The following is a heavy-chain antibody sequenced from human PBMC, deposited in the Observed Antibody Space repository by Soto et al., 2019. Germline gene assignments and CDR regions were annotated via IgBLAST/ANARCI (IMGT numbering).Heavy chain of an antibody. J-gene: IGHJ4*02. CDR1: GGSISSYY. V-gene: IGHV4-4*07. D-gene: IGHD2-2*01. CDR3: ARACSSNSCYDVFDY. Sequence: SETLSLTCTVSGGSISSYYWGWIRQPAGKGLEGIGRIYTSGGTNYHPSLKSRVTMSVDTSKNQFSLKLSSVTAADTAVYYCARACSSNSCYDVFDYWGQGTLVTVS. CDR2: IYTSGGT.